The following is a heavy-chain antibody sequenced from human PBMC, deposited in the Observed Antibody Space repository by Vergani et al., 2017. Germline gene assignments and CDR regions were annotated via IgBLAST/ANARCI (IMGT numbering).Heavy chain of an antibody. CDR3: VXEKIDLGSYFFDS. CDR2: ISGSGSSK. V-gene: IGHV3-23*01. J-gene: IGHJ4*01. CDR1: GFTFDNYA. Sequence: EVHLLESGGGLIQPGGSLRISCAASGFTFDNYAMTWVRQAPGKGLQWVSGISGSGSSKFYEDSLKGRVTISRDNSKNTVFLQMHSLRAEDTAIYYCVXEKIDLGSYFFDSWGHGILVTVSS. D-gene: IGHD2/OR15-2a*01.